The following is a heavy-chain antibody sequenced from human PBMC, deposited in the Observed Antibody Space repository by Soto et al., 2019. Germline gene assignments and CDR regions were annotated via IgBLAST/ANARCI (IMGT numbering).Heavy chain of an antibody. V-gene: IGHV3-23*01. J-gene: IGHJ6*03. Sequence: EVQLLESGGGLVQPGGSLRLSCAASGFTFSSYAMSWVRQAPGKGLEWVSGISGSGGSTYYADSVKGRFTISRDNSKNTLYLRMNSLRAEDTAVYFCEKDSSSSLGYYYMDVWGKGATVTVSS. CDR3: EKDSSSSLGYYYMDV. D-gene: IGHD6-6*01. CDR2: ISGSGGST. CDR1: GFTFSSYA.